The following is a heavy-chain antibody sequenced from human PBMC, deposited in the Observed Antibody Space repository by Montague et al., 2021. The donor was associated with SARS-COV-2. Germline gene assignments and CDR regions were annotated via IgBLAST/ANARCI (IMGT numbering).Heavy chain of an antibody. D-gene: IGHD2-2*01. Sequence: PALVKPTQALTLTCTFSGFSLTTDGMCVSWIRQTPGKALERLARIDWDGDTYYSTSLKTRLSISKDTSKNQVVLTMTNMDPADTGTSYCARMYPAMTVAGTLDYYYVDVWGTGTTVTVSS. J-gene: IGHJ6*03. V-gene: IGHV2-70*11. CDR1: GFSLTTDGMC. CDR2: IDWDGDT. CDR3: ARMYPAMTVAGTLDYYYVDV.